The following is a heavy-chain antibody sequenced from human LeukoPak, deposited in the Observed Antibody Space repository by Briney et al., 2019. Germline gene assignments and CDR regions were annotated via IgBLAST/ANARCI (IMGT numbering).Heavy chain of an antibody. CDR3: AKVTVAVVVAATSNWFDP. CDR1: GYTFTSYT. CDR2: INAGNGNT. Sequence: ASVKVSCKASGYTFTSYTMHWVRQAPGQRLEWMGWINAGNGNTKYSQKFQGRVTITRDTSASTAYMERSSLRSEDTAVYYCAKVTVAVVVAATSNWFDPWGQGTLVTVSS. J-gene: IGHJ5*02. V-gene: IGHV1-3*01. D-gene: IGHD2-15*01.